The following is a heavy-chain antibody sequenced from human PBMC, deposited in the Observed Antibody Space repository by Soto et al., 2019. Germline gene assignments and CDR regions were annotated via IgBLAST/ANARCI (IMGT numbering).Heavy chain of an antibody. J-gene: IGHJ4*02. Sequence: ASLKVSCKASGYSFTSYDIHWVRQAAGQRLEWMGWMNPGNGKPIYTQKFQGRVTITRDTSASTAYMELSSLRSEDTAVYYCARSIVVVTALDYWGQGTLVTVSS. CDR2: MNPGNGKP. D-gene: IGHD2-21*02. V-gene: IGHV1-3*01. CDR1: GYSFTSYD. CDR3: ARSIVVVTALDY.